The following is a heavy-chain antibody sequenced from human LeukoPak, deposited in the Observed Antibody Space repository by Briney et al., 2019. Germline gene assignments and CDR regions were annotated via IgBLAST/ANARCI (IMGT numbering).Heavy chain of an antibody. CDR2: IRYDGSNK. J-gene: IGHJ4*02. D-gene: IGHD3-3*01. CDR1: GFTFSSYG. Sequence: GGSLRLSCAAAGFTFSSYGMHWVRQAPGKVLEWVAFIRYDGSNKYYADSVKGRFTISRDNSKNTLYLQMNSLRTEDTAVYSCAKGGYRPYYDFWSGYQIDYWGQGTLVTVSS. CDR3: AKGGYRPYYDFWSGYQIDY. V-gene: IGHV3-30*02.